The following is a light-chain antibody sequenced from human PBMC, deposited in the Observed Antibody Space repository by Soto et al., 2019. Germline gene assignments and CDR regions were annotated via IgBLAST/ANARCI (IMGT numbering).Light chain of an antibody. CDR1: NSDVGYYDY. J-gene: IGLJ3*02. Sequence: QSALTQPHSVSGSPGQSVAISCTGTNSDVGYYDYVSWYQQHPGKAPKLIISDVTKRPSGVPARFSGSKSGNTASLTISGLQAEDEADYYCQSYDNSLSGSWVFGGGTKLTVL. V-gene: IGLV2-11*01. CDR3: QSYDNSLSGSWV. CDR2: DVT.